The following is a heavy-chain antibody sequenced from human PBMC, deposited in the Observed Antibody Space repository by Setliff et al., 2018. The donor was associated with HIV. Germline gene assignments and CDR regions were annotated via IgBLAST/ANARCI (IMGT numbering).Heavy chain of an antibody. Sequence: SETLSLTCAVSGYSISSGYYWGWVRQPPEKGLEWIGSFYHSGSTYYNPSLKSRVPISVDTSKNQFSLTLSSVTAANTAVYYCARAPITIFGVIIIPVYFDYWGQGTLVTVSS. J-gene: IGHJ4*02. V-gene: IGHV4-38-2*01. CDR3: ARAPITIFGVIIIPVYFDY. CDR2: FYHSGST. CDR1: GYSISSGYY. D-gene: IGHD3-3*01.